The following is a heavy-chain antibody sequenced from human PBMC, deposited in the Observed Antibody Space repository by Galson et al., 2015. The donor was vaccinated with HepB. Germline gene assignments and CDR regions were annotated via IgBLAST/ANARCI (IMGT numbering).Heavy chain of an antibody. V-gene: IGHV3-30*18. CDR3: AKDDDYGDGCFQH. Sequence: SLRLSCAASGFTFSSYGMHWVRQAPGKGLEWVAVISYDGSNKYYADSVKGRFTISRDNSKNTLYLQMNSLRAEDTAVYYCAKDDDYGDGCFQHWGQGTLVTVSS. J-gene: IGHJ1*01. CDR2: ISYDGSNK. D-gene: IGHD4-17*01. CDR1: GFTFSSYG.